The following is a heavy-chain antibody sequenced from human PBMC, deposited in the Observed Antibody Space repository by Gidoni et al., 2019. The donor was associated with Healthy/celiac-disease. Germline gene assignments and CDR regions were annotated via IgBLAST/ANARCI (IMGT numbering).Heavy chain of an antibody. CDR3: AREGWARTIDY. V-gene: IGHV4-34*01. Sequence: QVQLQQWGAGLLKPSETLSPTCAVYGGSFSGYYWSWIRQPPGKGLEWIGEINHSGSTNYNPSLKSRVTISVDTSKNQFSLKRSSVTAADTAVYYCAREGWARTIDYWGQGTLVTVSS. CDR2: INHSGST. D-gene: IGHD6-19*01. CDR1: GGSFSGYY. J-gene: IGHJ4*02.